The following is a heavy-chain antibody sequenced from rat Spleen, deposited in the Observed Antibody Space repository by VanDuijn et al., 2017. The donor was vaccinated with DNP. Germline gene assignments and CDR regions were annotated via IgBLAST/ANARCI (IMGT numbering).Heavy chain of an antibody. V-gene: IGHV5S10*01. J-gene: IGHJ2*01. D-gene: IGHD1-11*01. Sequence: EVQLVESGGGLVRPGNSLRLSCAASGFIFSDYAMAWVRQSPKMGLAWVATIIYDGSSTFYRDSVTGRFTISRDFAKSTLYLQMDSLRSEDSATYYCTTRGNYGGYDYWGQGVMVTVSS. CDR1: GFIFSDYA. CDR2: IIYDGSST. CDR3: TTRGNYGGYDY.